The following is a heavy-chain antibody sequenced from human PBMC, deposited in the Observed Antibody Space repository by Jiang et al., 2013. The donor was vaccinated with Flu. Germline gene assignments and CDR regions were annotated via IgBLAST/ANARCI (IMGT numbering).Heavy chain of an antibody. D-gene: IGHD6-19*01. CDR1: GYTFTSYG. CDR3: ARREEGIAVAWGFFDY. CDR2: ISAYNGNT. Sequence: SVKVSCKASGYTFTSYGISWVRQAPGQGLEWMGRISAYNGNTNYAQKLQGRVTMTTDTSTSTAYMELRSLRSDDTAVYYCARREEGIAVAWGFFDYWGQGTLVTVSS. V-gene: IGHV1-18*01. J-gene: IGHJ4*02.